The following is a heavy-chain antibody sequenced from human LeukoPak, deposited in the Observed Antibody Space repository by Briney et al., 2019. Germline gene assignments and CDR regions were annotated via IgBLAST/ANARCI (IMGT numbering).Heavy chain of an antibody. V-gene: IGHV1-69*04. CDR2: IIPILGIA. CDR3: ARAGTVVVAENWFDP. D-gene: IGHD2-15*01. J-gene: IGHJ5*02. CDR1: GGTFSIYA. Sequence: SVKVSFKASGGTFSIYAISWVRQAPGQGVEWMGRIIPILGIANYAQKFQGRVTITADKSTSTAYMELSSLRSEDTAVYYCARAGTVVVAENWFDPWGQGTLVTVSS.